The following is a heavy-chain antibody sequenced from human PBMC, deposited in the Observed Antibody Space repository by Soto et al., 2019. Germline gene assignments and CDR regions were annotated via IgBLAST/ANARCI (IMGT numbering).Heavy chain of an antibody. Sequence: GEYLKLSCKGSGYSFTSYWLGWVRQMPGKGLEWMGVIYPRDSENRYSPSFQGQVTISADKSIPTPYLPWSSLKASHTDMYYCARPMFRDGTTSRYYGMDVWGQGTTVTVSS. CDR1: GYSFTSYW. V-gene: IGHV5-51*01. CDR2: IYPRDSEN. J-gene: IGHJ6*02. D-gene: IGHD3-10*02. CDR3: ARPMFRDGTTSRYYGMDV.